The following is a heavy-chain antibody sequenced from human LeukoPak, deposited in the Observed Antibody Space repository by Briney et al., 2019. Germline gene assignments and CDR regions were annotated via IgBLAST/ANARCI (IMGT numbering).Heavy chain of an antibody. CDR3: ARAKSSCSGGSCYGQLYYVSFDY. CDR1: GFTFDDYG. CDR2: INWNGGST. V-gene: IGHV3-20*04. Sequence: GGSLRLSCAASGFTFDDYGMSWVRQAPGKGLEWVSGINWNGGSTGYADSVKGRFTISRDNAKNSLYLQTNSLRAEDTALYYCARAKSSCSGGSCYGQLYYVSFDYWGQGTLVTVSS. J-gene: IGHJ4*02. D-gene: IGHD2-15*01.